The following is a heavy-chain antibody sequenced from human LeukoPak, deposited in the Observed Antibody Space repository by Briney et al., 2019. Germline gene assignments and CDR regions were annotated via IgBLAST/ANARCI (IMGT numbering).Heavy chain of an antibody. CDR3: AREVATIPQYNWFDP. Sequence: GGSLRLSCAASGFTFSSYAMNWVRQAPGKGLEWVSSISSSSSYIYYADSVKGRFTISRDNAKNSLYLQMNSLRAEDTAVYYCAREVATIPQYNWFDPWGQGTLVTVSS. CDR1: GFTFSSYA. J-gene: IGHJ5*02. V-gene: IGHV3-21*01. CDR2: ISSSSSYI. D-gene: IGHD5-12*01.